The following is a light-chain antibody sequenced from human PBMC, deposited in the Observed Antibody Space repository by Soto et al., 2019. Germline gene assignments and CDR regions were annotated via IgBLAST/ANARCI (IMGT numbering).Light chain of an antibody. J-gene: IGKJ5*01. Sequence: DIQMTQSPSTLSASVGDRVTITCRASQSISSWLAWYQQKPGKAPKLLIYDASSLVSGVPSRFSGSGSGTEFTLTISSLQPEDFATYYCQQHNSYSITFGQGTRLEIK. CDR1: QSISSW. V-gene: IGKV1-5*01. CDR3: QQHNSYSIT. CDR2: DAS.